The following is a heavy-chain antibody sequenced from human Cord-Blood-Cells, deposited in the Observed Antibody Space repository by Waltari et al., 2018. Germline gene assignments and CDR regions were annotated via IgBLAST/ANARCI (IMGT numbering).Heavy chain of an antibody. J-gene: IGHJ4*02. V-gene: IGHV4-31*03. CDR2: IYYSGST. CDR3: ARDSDDSSGYYYDY. Sequence: QVQLQESGPGLVKASQTLSLTCTVSGGSISSGGYYWSWIRQHPGKGLEWIGYIYYSGSTYYNPSLKSRVTISVDTSKNQFSLKLSSVTAADTAVYYCARDSDDSSGYYYDYWGQGTLVTVSS. D-gene: IGHD3-22*01. CDR1: GGSISSGGYY.